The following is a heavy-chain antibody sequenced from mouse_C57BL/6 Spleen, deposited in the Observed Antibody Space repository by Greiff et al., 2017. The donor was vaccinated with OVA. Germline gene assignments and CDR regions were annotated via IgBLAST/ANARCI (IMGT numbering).Heavy chain of an antibody. CDR1: GFTFSDYG. CDR2: ISSGSSTI. J-gene: IGHJ1*03. CDR3: ARTGSGYDWYFDV. V-gene: IGHV5-17*01. D-gene: IGHD1-1*01. Sequence: EVQLVESGGGLVKPGGSLKLSCAASGFTFSDYGMHWVRQAPEKGLEWVAYISSGSSTIYYADTVKGRFTISRDNAKNTLFLQMTSLRSEDTAMYYCARTGSGYDWYFDVWGTGTTVTVSS.